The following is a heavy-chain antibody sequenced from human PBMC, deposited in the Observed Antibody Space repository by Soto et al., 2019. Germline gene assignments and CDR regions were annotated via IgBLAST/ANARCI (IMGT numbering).Heavy chain of an antibody. CDR3: ARGSRAVAARGDDAFDI. D-gene: IGHD6-19*01. CDR2: ITPSGGST. CDR1: GYTFTSYY. J-gene: IGHJ3*02. Sequence: ASVKVSCKASGYTFTSYYMHWVRQAPGQGLEWMGIITPSGGSTSYAQKFQGRVTMTRDTSTSTVYMELSSLRSEDTAVYYCARGSRAVAARGDDAFDIWGQGTMVNVSS. V-gene: IGHV1-46*03.